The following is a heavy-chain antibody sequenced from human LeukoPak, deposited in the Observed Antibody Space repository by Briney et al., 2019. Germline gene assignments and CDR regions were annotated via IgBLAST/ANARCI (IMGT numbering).Heavy chain of an antibody. V-gene: IGHV3-30*02. D-gene: IGHD6-19*01. CDR2: IRYDGSNK. J-gene: IGHJ3*02. CDR1: GFTFSTYG. Sequence: GGSLRLSCAASGFTFSTYGMHWVRQAPGKGLEWVAFIRYDGSNKYYAGSVKVRFTISRDTSKNTLYLQMNSLRAEDTAVYYCAKESSSGWHDAFDIWGQGTMVTVSS. CDR3: AKESSSGWHDAFDI.